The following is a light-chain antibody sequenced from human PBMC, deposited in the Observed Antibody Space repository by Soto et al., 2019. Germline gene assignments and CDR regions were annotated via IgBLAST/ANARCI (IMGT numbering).Light chain of an antibody. J-gene: IGKJ5*01. CDR1: QGIGSW. CDR3: QQTNSFPIT. Sequence: DIQMTQSPSSVSASVGDRVTISCRASQGIGSWLAWYQQKPGKAPKLLIYAASSLQSGVPSRFSGSGSGTDFTLTISSLQPEDFAAYYCQQTNSFPITFGQGTRLEIK. CDR2: AAS. V-gene: IGKV1-12*01.